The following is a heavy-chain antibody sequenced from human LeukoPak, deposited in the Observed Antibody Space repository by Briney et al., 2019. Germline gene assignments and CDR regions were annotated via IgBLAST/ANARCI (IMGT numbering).Heavy chain of an antibody. CDR2: ISAYNGNT. Sequence: ASVKVSCKASGYTFSNYHIGWVRQAPGQGLEWMGWISAYNGNTKYAQNLQGRVTMTTDTSTSTAYMELRSLRPDDTAVYYCARVRSSSSPDYYYYGLDVRGQGTTVTVSS. J-gene: IGHJ6*02. D-gene: IGHD6-6*01. V-gene: IGHV1-18*01. CDR3: ARVRSSSSPDYYYYGLDV. CDR1: GYTFSNYH.